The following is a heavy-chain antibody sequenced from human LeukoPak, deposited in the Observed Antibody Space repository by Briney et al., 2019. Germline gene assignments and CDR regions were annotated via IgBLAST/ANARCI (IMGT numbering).Heavy chain of an antibody. CDR2: VYDSGST. Sequence: SETLSLTCTVSGGSMSSYYWSWVRQPPGKGPEWIGYVYDSGSTTYNPSLRSRLTISIDMSRSQFFLRLSSVTASDTAKYYRARAGERGRNGYDDPFDIWGQGTMVTVSS. D-gene: IGHD6-13*01. J-gene: IGHJ3*02. CDR3: ARAGERGRNGYDDPFDI. V-gene: IGHV4-59*12. CDR1: GGSMSSYY.